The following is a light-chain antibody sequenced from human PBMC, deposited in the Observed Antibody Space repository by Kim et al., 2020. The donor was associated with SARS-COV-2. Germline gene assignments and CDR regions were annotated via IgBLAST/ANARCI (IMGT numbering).Light chain of an antibody. CDR2: EVN. J-gene: IGLJ2*01. Sequence: QSVTTACTGTSSDIGGYNFVAWYQQHPGKAPKVMIYEVNKRPSGVPDRFSGSKSGNTASLTVSGLQAEDEADYYCSSYAGRQNLVFGGGTKVTVL. CDR3: SSYAGRQNLV. V-gene: IGLV2-8*01. CDR1: SSDIGGYNF.